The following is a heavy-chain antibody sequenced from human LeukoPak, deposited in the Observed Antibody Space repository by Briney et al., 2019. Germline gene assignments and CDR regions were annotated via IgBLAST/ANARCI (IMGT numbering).Heavy chain of an antibody. CDR3: ARGLQGLFDP. CDR1: GGSFSGYY. D-gene: IGHD4-11*01. CDR2: INHSGST. Sequence: SETLPLTCAVYGGSFSGYYWSWIRQPPGKGLEWIGEINHSGSTNYNPSLKSRVTISVDTSKNQFSLKLSSVTAADTAVYYCARGLQGLFDPWGQGTLVTVSS. J-gene: IGHJ5*02. V-gene: IGHV4-34*01.